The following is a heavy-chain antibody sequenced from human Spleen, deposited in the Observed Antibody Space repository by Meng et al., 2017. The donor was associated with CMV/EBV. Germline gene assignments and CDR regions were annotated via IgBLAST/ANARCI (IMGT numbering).Heavy chain of an antibody. CDR3: ASNKGIAVGRFDP. D-gene: IGHD6-19*01. CDR2: ISSSSSYI. CDR1: GFTFSSYG. V-gene: IGHV3-21*01. Sequence: GESLKISCAASGFTFSSYGIHWVRQAPGKGLEWVSSISSSSSYIYYADSVKGRFTISRDNAKNSLYLQMNSLRAEDTAVYYCASNKGIAVGRFDPWGQGTLVTVSS. J-gene: IGHJ5*02.